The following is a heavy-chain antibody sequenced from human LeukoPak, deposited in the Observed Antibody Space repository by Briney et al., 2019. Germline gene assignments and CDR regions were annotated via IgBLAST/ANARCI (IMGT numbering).Heavy chain of an antibody. D-gene: IGHD3-3*01. CDR1: GFYVSSNE. CDR3: NKVSHPRFATIFGVVIMAYFTSPNDY. V-gene: IGHV3-38-3*01. CDR2: ISGGST. Sequence: GGSLRLFCAASGFYVSSNEMSWVRQAAGEGMEWVSVISGGSTYYADSRKGRFTIYRDNSKNPLHLQMNSLRAEDTAVYYCNKVSHPRFATIFGVVIMAYFTSPNDYWGQETLVTVSS. J-gene: IGHJ4*02.